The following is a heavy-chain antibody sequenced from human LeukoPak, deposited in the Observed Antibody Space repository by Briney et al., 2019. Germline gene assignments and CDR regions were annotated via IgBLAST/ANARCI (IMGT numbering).Heavy chain of an antibody. J-gene: IGHJ4*02. D-gene: IGHD3-9*01. Sequence: GGSLRLSCAASGFTFSSYAMGWVRQAPGKGLEWVSAISGSGGSTYYADSVKGRFTISRDNSKNTLYLQMNSLRAEDTAVYYCAKDFAYYDILTGYYNDPDYWGQGTLLTVSS. CDR3: AKDFAYYDILTGYYNDPDY. CDR2: ISGSGGST. CDR1: GFTFSSYA. V-gene: IGHV3-23*01.